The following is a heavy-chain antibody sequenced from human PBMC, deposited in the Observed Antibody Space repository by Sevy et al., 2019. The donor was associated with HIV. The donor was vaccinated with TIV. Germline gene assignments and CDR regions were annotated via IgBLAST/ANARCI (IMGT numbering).Heavy chain of an antibody. J-gene: IGHJ4*02. CDR2: INSDGSRT. Sequence: GGSLRLSCAASGFTFSSYWMHWVRQAPGKGLVWVSRINSDGSRTSNADSVKGRFTISRDKAKNTLYLQMNSLRAEDTAVYYCASSSGYYYFDYWGQGTLVTVSS. V-gene: IGHV3-74*01. CDR1: GFTFSSYW. CDR3: ASSSGYYYFDY. D-gene: IGHD3-22*01.